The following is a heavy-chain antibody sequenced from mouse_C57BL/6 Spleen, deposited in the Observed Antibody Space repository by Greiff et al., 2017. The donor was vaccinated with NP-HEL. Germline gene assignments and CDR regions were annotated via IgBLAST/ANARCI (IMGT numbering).Heavy chain of an antibody. V-gene: IGHV1-64*01. Sequence: QVQLQQPGAELVKPGASVKLSCKASGYTFTSYWMHWVKQRPGQGLEWIGMIHPNSGSTNYNEKFKSKATLTVDKSSSTAYMQLSSLTSEDSAVYYCARLGYGRSLGYFDYWGQGTTLTVSS. D-gene: IGHD1-1*01. CDR2: IHPNSGST. CDR3: ARLGYGRSLGYFDY. CDR1: GYTFTSYW. J-gene: IGHJ2*01.